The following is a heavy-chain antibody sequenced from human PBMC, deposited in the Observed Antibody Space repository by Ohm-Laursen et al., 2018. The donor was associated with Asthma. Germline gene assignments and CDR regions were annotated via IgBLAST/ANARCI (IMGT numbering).Heavy chain of an antibody. Sequence: SLRLSCTASGLTSNSYWMHWVSQAPGKGLVWVSRISLHGSSISHANSVKGRFTISTDSAKNTLYLQMNSLRPEDTAVYYCASTSSYSYYYGMDVWGQGTTVIVSS. CDR3: ASTSSYSYYYGMDV. J-gene: IGHJ6*02. CDR2: ISLHGSSI. V-gene: IGHV3-74*01. CDR1: GLTSNSYW.